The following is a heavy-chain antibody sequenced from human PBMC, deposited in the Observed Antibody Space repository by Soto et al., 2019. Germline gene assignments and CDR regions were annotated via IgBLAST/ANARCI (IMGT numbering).Heavy chain of an antibody. CDR2: ISGSGGST. D-gene: IGHD2-2*01. Sequence: GGSLRLSCAASGFTFSSYAMSWVRQAPGKGLEWVSAISGSGGSTYYADSVKGRFTISRDNSKNTLYLQMNSLRAEDTAVYYCAKVYCSSTSCAKYYYYYYMDVWGKGTTVTVSS. CDR1: GFTFSSYA. V-gene: IGHV3-23*01. CDR3: AKVYCSSTSCAKYYYYYYMDV. J-gene: IGHJ6*03.